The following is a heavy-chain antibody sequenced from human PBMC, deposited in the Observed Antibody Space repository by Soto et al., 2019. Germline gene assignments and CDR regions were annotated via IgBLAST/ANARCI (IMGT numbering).Heavy chain of an antibody. V-gene: IGHV1-2*02. D-gene: IGHD3-22*01. J-gene: IGHJ4*02. CDR1: GYTFTGYY. CDR2: INPNSGGT. Sequence: ASVKVSCKASGYTFTGYYMHWVRQAPGQGLEWMGWINPNSGGTNYAQKFQGRVTMTRDTSISTAYMELSRLRSDGTAVYYCARETADSSGYYYVYWGQGTLVTSPQ. CDR3: ARETADSSGYYYVY.